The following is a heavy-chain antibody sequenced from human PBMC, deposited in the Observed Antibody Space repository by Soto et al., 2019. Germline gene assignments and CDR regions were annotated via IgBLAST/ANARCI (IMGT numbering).Heavy chain of an antibody. CDR2: IKSKTDGGTT. V-gene: IGHV3-15*01. CDR3: TTDKGSGGRCTGWDV. D-gene: IGHD2-15*01. J-gene: IGHJ6*04. Sequence: EVQLVESGGGLVKPGGSLRLSCAASRFTFSNAWMSWVRQAPGKGLEWVGRIKSKTDGGTTDYAAPVKGRFSISRDDSKNTLFLQMDSLKTEGTAVYYCTTDKGSGGRCTGWDVWGKGTRVSVSS. CDR1: RFTFSNAW.